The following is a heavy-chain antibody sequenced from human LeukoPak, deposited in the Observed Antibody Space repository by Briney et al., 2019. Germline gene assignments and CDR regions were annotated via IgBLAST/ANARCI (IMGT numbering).Heavy chain of an antibody. J-gene: IGHJ6*03. CDR1: GFTFSSYA. V-gene: IGHV3-23*01. CDR3: AKGISHPHYYMDV. CDR2: IGDSGNT. Sequence: PGGSLRLSCAASGFTFSSYAMRWVRQAPGKGLEWVSNIGDSGNTYHADSVKGRFTISRDNSKNTLYLQMNSLRAEDTAVYYCAKGISHPHYYMDVWGKGTTVTVSS.